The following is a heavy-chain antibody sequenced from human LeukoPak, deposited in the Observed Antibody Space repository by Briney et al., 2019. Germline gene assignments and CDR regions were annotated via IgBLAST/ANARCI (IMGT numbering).Heavy chain of an antibody. J-gene: IGHJ4*02. V-gene: IGHV5-51*01. D-gene: IGHD3-10*01. CDR1: GYSFTNHW. CDR2: IYPGDSDT. Sequence: GESLKISCKGSGYSFTNHWIGWVRQMPGKGLEWMGIIYPGDSDTRYSPSFQGQVTISADKSISTAYLQWSSLKASDSAMYYCARQAVRGVIRYYFDYWGQGTLVTVSS. CDR3: ARQAVRGVIRYYFDY.